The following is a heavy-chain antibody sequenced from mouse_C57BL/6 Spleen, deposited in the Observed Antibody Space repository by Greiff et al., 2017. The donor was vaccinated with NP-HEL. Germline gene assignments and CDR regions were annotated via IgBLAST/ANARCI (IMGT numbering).Heavy chain of an antibody. CDR1: GYTFTDYE. CDR3: TRYPSNDDGSSYYAMDY. CDR2: IDPETGGT. D-gene: IGHD1-1*01. J-gene: IGHJ4*01. V-gene: IGHV1-15*01. Sequence: VQLQQSGAELVRPGASVTLSCKASGYTFTDYEMHWVKQTPVHGLEWIGAIDPETGGTAYNQKFKDKAILTADKSSSTAYMELRSLTSEDSAVYYCTRYPSNDDGSSYYAMDYWGQGTSVTVSS.